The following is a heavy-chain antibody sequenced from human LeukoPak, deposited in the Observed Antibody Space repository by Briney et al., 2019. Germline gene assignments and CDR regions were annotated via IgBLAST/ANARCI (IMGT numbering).Heavy chain of an antibody. D-gene: IGHD6-13*01. CDR2: INPNSGGT. Sequence: ASVKVSCKASGYTFTGYYMHWVRQAPGQGLEWMGWINPNSGGTNYAQKFQGRVTMTRDTSISTAYMELSRLRSDDTTVYYCARDPPPRGGQRVLLLDYWGQGTLVTVSS. CDR3: ARDPPPRGGQRVLLLDY. V-gene: IGHV1-2*02. CDR1: GYTFTGYY. J-gene: IGHJ4*02.